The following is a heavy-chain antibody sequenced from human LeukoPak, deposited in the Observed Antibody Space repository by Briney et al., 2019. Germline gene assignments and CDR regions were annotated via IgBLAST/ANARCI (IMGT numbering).Heavy chain of an antibody. CDR1: GYTFSSYG. J-gene: IGHJ4*02. D-gene: IGHD3-22*01. CDR3: ARDAAEDYYDSSGSFDY. CDR2: ISAYNGNT. V-gene: IGHV1-18*01. Sequence: ASVKVSCKASGYTFSSYGISWVRQAPGQGLERMGWISAYNGNTNYAQKLQGRVTMTTDTSTSTAYMELRSLRSDDTAVYYCARDAAEDYYDSSGSFDYWGQGTLVTVSS.